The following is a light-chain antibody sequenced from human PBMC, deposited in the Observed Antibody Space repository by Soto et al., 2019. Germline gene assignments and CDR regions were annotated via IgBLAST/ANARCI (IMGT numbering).Light chain of an antibody. Sequence: EIVLTQSPATLSLSPGERATLSCRASQSVGRYLVWYQHKPGQAPRLLIYDASTRATGIPARFSGSGSGTDFTLTISSLEPEDFAVYYCQQCDNWPPITFGQGTRLEIK. CDR2: DAS. CDR1: QSVGRY. V-gene: IGKV3-11*01. J-gene: IGKJ5*01. CDR3: QQCDNWPPIT.